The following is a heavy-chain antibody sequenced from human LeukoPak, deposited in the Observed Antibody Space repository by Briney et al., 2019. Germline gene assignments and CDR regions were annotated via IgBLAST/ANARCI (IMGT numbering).Heavy chain of an antibody. D-gene: IGHD3-10*01. Sequence: GSLRLSCAASGFTFSSYWMHWVRQVPGKGLVWVSRINSDGSSTSYADSVKGRFAISRDNAKNTLYVQMNSLRAEDTAVYYCSTGSGHAFDIWGRGTMVTVSS. J-gene: IGHJ3*02. CDR1: GFTFSSYW. V-gene: IGHV3-74*01. CDR3: STGSGHAFDI. CDR2: INSDGSST.